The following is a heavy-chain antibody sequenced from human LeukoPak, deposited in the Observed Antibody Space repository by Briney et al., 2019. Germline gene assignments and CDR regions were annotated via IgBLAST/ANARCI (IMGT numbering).Heavy chain of an antibody. J-gene: IGHJ4*02. D-gene: IGHD4-17*01. Sequence: SETLSLTCAVYGGSLSGYYWSWIRQPPGKGLEWIGEINHSGSTNYNPSLKSRVTISVDTSKNQFSLKLSSVTAADTAVYYCARVGGMTTVTRISRYYFDYWGQGTLVTVSS. CDR2: INHSGST. V-gene: IGHV4-34*01. CDR1: GGSLSGYY. CDR3: ARVGGMTTVTRISRYYFDY.